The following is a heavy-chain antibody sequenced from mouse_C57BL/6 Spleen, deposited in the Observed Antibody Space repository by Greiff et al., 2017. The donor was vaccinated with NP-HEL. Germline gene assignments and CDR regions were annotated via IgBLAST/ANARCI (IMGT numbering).Heavy chain of an antibody. CDR3: ARWGIYDGYYGWFAY. CDR2: IDPSDSYT. CDR1: GYTFTSYW. J-gene: IGHJ3*01. Sequence: QVQLQQSGAELVMPGASVKLSCKASGYTFTSYWMHWVKQRPGQGLEWIGEIDPSDSYTNYNQKFKGKSTLTVDKSSSTAYMQLSSLTSEDSAVYYCARWGIYDGYYGWFAYWGQGTLVTVSA. D-gene: IGHD2-3*01. V-gene: IGHV1-69*01.